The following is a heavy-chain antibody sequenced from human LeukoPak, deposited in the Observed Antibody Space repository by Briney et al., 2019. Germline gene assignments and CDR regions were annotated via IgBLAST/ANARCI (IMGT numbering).Heavy chain of an antibody. V-gene: IGHV4-4*02. Sequence: SGTLSLTCVVYGVSISSGNWWTWVRQPPGKGLEWIGEIYHSGSTNYNPSLKSRVTISVDKSKNQFSLKLSSVTAADTAVYYCARDGGSYYSAFDIWGQGTMVTVSS. CDR3: ARDGGSYYSAFDI. CDR1: GVSISSGNW. CDR2: IYHSGST. D-gene: IGHD1-26*01. J-gene: IGHJ3*02.